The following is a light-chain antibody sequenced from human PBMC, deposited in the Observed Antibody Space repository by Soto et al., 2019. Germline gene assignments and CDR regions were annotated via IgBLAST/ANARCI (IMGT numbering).Light chain of an antibody. J-gene: IGKJ4*01. CDR2: GGS. CDR1: QSIGNY. V-gene: IGKV1-39*01. Sequence: DIQMTQSPSSLSASVGDRVTITCPASQSIGNYLNWYQQKPGEGPKLLIYGGSTLHSGVPSRFSGSGSGTDFTLTISSLQREEFGVTYYCQQGYSTLTFGGGTKVEIK. CDR3: QQGYSTLT.